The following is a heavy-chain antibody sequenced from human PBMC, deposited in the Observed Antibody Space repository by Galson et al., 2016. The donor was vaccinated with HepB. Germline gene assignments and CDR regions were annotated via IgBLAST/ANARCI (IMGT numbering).Heavy chain of an antibody. J-gene: IGHJ5*02. V-gene: IGHV5-10-1*01. CDR2: IDPSDSYT. CDR3: TKSRAIKFDP. Sequence: QSGAEVKKPGESLRISCKVFGYTFTSYWISWVRQMPGKGLEWMGRIDPSDSYTNYSPSFQGHVTMSADKSISTAYLQWSRLKASDTGMNYCTKSRAIKFDPWGQGTLVTVSS. D-gene: IGHD2-2*01. CDR1: GYTFTSYW.